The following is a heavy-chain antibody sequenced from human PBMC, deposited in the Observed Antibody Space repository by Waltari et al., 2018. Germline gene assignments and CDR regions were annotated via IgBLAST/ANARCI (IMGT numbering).Heavy chain of an antibody. CDR2: VKPNMVNT. Sequence: QVQLVQSGAEVKKPGASVKVSCKASGYTFTSYDINWVRQATGQGLEWMGWVKPNMVNTGYEQKFQGRVTITRNTSRSTAYMELSSLRSEDTAVYYCARAKRVGATPMDVWGQGTTVTVSS. D-gene: IGHD1-26*01. CDR1: GYTFTSYD. V-gene: IGHV1-8*03. J-gene: IGHJ6*02. CDR3: ARAKRVGATPMDV.